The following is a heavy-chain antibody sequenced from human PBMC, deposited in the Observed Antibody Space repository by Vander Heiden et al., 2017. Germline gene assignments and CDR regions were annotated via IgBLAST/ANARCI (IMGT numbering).Heavy chain of an antibody. V-gene: IGHV3-23*01. CDR3: AKAQSTGGFGELFEYGMDV. Sequence: EVQLLESGGGLVQPGGSLRLSCAASGFTFSSYAMGWVRQAPGKGMEWVSAISGSGGSTYYADSVKGRFTISRDNSKNTLYLQMNSRRAEETAVYYCAKAQSTGGFGELFEYGMDVWGQGTTVTVSS. CDR2: ISGSGGST. CDR1: GFTFSSYA. J-gene: IGHJ6*02. D-gene: IGHD3-10*01.